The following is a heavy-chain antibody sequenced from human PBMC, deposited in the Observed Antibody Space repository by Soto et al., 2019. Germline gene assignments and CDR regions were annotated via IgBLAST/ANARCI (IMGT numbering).Heavy chain of an antibody. V-gene: IGHV3-21*01. CDR3: ARDGIVGATLLNWFDP. J-gene: IGHJ5*02. D-gene: IGHD1-26*01. Sequence: GGSLRLSCAASGFTFSSYGMHWVRQAPGKGLEWVSSISSSSSYIYYADSVKGQFTISRDNAKNSLYLQMNSLRAEDTAVYYCARDGIVGATLLNWFDPWGQGTRVTVSS. CDR2: ISSSSSYI. CDR1: GFTFSSYG.